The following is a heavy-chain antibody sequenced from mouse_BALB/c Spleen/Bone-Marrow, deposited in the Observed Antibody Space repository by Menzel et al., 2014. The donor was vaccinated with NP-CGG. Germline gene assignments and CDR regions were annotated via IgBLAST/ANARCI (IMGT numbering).Heavy chain of an antibody. CDR1: GYTFTSYY. CDR3: TRPYYGYVGYAY. J-gene: IGHJ3*01. Sequence: GAELVKPGASXKXXXXASGYTFTSYYMYWVKQRPGQGLEWIGEINPSNGGTNFNEKFKSKATLTVDKSSSTAYXQLSSLTFEDSAIYYCTRPYYGYVGYAYWGQGTQVTVSA. D-gene: IGHD1-2*01. CDR2: INPSNGGT. V-gene: IGHV1S81*02.